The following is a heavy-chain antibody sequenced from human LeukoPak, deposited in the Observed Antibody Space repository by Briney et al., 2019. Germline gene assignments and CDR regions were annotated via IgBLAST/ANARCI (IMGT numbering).Heavy chain of an antibody. CDR2: IIPIFGTA. V-gene: IGHV1-69*05. CDR1: GYTFTSYG. CDR3: ARGPLIPGIAAAGYDY. D-gene: IGHD6-13*01. Sequence: ASVKVSCKASGYTFTSYGISWVRQAPGQGLEWMGGIIPIFGTANYAQKFQGRVTITTDESTSTAYMELSSLRSEDTAVYYCARGPLIPGIAAAGYDYWGQGTLVTVSS. J-gene: IGHJ4*02.